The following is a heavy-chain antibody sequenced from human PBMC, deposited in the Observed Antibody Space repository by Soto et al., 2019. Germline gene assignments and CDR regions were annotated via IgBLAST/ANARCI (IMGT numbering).Heavy chain of an antibody. Sequence: SETLSLTCTVSSGSLSSGGYYWSSIRQHPGKGLEWIGYIYYSGSTYYNPSLKSRVTISVDTSKNQFSLKLSSVTAADTAVYYCARDGYDSSGTPWGQGTLVTVSS. CDR2: IYYSGST. CDR3: ARDGYDSSGTP. V-gene: IGHV4-31*03. CDR1: SGSLSSGGYY. J-gene: IGHJ5*02. D-gene: IGHD3-22*01.